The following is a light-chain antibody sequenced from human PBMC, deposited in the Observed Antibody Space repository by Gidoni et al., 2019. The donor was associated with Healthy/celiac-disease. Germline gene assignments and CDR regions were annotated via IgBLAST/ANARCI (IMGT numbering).Light chain of an antibody. CDR1: SSNIGAGYD. J-gene: IGLJ3*02. Sequence: PGQRVTISCTGSSSNIGAGYDVHWYQQLPGTAPKLLIYGNSNRPSGVPDRFSGSKSGTSASLAITGLQAEDEADYYCQSYDSSLSGWVFGGGTKLTVL. V-gene: IGLV1-40*01. CDR2: GNS. CDR3: QSYDSSLSGWV.